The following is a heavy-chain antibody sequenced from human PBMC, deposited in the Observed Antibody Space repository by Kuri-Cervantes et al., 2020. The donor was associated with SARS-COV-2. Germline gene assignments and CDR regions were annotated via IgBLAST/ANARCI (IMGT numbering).Heavy chain of an antibody. V-gene: IGHV4-34*01. CDR3: ARGRRDYYDSSGYYHGGFDY. Sequence: SETLSLTCAVYGGSFSGYYWSWIRQPPGKGLEWIGEINHSGSTNYNPSLKSRVTISVDTSKNQFSLKLSSVTAADTAVYYCARGRRDYYDSSGYYHGGFDYWGQGTLVTVSS. D-gene: IGHD3-22*01. CDR1: GGSFSGYY. J-gene: IGHJ4*02. CDR2: INHSGST.